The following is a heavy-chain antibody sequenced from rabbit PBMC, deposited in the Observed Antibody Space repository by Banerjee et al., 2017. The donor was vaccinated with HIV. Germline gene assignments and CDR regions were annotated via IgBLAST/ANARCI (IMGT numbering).Heavy chain of an antibody. CDR1: GFSFSSYW. CDR3: ARDLAGVIGWNFNL. D-gene: IGHD4-1*01. J-gene: IGHJ4*01. Sequence: QEQLEESGGGLVKPGASLTLSCKASGFSFSSYWMCWVRQAPGKGLEWIACIPTGSSGSTYYASWAKGRFTISKTSSTTVTLQMTSLTAADTATYFCARDLAGVIGWNFNLWGPGTLVTVS. V-gene: IGHV1S45*01. CDR2: IPTGSSGST.